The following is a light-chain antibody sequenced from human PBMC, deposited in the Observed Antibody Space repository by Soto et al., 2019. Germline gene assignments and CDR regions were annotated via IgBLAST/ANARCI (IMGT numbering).Light chain of an antibody. CDR1: SSDVGSYNL. CDR2: EDS. CDR3: CAYAGSSTRVV. V-gene: IGLV2-23*01. Sequence: QSVLTQPASVSGSPGQSVTISCTGTSSDVGSYNLVSWYQHNPAKAPKLMIYEDSKRPSGVSNRFSGSKSGNTASLTISGLQAEDEADYYCCAYAGSSTRVVFGGGTKVTVL. J-gene: IGLJ2*01.